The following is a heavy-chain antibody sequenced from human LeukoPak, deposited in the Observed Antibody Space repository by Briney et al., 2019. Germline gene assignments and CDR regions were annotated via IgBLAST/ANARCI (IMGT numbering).Heavy chain of an antibody. CDR1: GFTFSSYA. Sequence: GGSLRLSCSASGFTFSSYAMHWVRQAPGKGLEYVSAISGSGGATYYADSVKGRFTISRDDSKNKLFLQMNSLKTEDTAVYYCTTEGYCSGGNCYSYDNWGQGTLVTVSS. CDR3: TTEGYCSGGNCYSYDN. V-gene: IGHV3-64*04. CDR2: ISGSGGAT. D-gene: IGHD2-15*01. J-gene: IGHJ4*02.